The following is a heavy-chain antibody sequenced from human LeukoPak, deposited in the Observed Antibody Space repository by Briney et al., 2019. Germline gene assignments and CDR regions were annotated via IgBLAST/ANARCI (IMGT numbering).Heavy chain of an antibody. D-gene: IGHD1-26*01. CDR1: GFSLSTSGLG. J-gene: IGHJ4*02. Sequence: SGPTLVKPTQTLTLTCTLSGFSLSTSGLGVGWIRQPPGKALEWLALIYWNDDKRYNPSLKSRLTITKDTSKNQVVLTMSNMDPVDTATYYCARLYSGTYYESLGYDYWGQGTLVTVSS. V-gene: IGHV2-5*01. CDR2: IYWNDDK. CDR3: ARLYSGTYYESLGYDY.